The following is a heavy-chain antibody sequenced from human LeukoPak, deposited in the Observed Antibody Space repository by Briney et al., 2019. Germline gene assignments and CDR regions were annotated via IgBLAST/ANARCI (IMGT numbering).Heavy chain of an antibody. CDR1: VYTFTGYY. CDR3: ARHRDSSWGDFDY. J-gene: IGHJ4*02. Sequence: ASVTVSCKSSVYTFTGYYMHWVRQAPGQGLEWMGWMNPNSGNTGYAQKFQGRVTITRNTSISTAYMALSSLRSGDTAVYYCARHRDSSWGDFDYWGQGTLVTVSS. CDR2: MNPNSGNT. V-gene: IGHV1-8*03. D-gene: IGHD6-13*01.